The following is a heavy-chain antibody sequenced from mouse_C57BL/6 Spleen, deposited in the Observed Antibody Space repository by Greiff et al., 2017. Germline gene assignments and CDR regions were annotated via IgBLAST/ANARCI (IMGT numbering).Heavy chain of an antibody. CDR2: IHPDSGST. Sequence: VKLQQPGAELVKPGASVKLSCKASGYTFTSYWMHWVKQRPGQGLEWIGMIHPDSGSTNYNEKFKSKATLTVDKSSSTAYMQLSSLTSEDSAVYYCAAYSNYGGFYYFDYWGQGTTLTVSS. V-gene: IGHV1-64*01. J-gene: IGHJ2*01. CDR3: AAYSNYGGFYYFDY. D-gene: IGHD2-5*01. CDR1: GYTFTSYW.